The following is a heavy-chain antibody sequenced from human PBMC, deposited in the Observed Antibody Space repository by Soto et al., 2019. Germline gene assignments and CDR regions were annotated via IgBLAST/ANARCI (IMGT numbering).Heavy chain of an antibody. V-gene: IGHV2-5*02. J-gene: IGHJ4*02. CDR1: GFSLTTDRVG. D-gene: IGHD1-26*01. CDR3: AHAYGGRSLY. Sequence: QITLKESGPTLVKPTQTLTLTCTFSGFSLTTDRVGVGWIRQPPGEALEWLAVIYWDDSKTYRPSLESRLTITKDTSQTQVALTMTNMDSLDTATYYCAHAYGGRSLYWGQGTLVTVSS. CDR2: IYWDDSK.